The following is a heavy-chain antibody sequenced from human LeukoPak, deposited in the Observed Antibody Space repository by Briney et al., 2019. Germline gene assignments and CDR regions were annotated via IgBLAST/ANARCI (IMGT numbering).Heavy chain of an antibody. D-gene: IGHD3-3*01. V-gene: IGHV3-48*02. Sequence: PGGSVRLSCAASGFTFSSYSMNWVRQAPGKGLEWVSYISSSSSTIYYADSVKGRFTVSRDNAKNSLYLQMNSLRDEDTAVYYCASSWKGRFLEWFPFDYWGQGTLVPVSS. CDR1: GFTFSSYS. CDR3: ASSWKGRFLEWFPFDY. J-gene: IGHJ4*02. CDR2: ISSSSSTI.